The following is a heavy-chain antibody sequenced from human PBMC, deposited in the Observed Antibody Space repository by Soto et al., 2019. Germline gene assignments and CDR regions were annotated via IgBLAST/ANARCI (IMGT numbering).Heavy chain of an antibody. CDR1: GFTFSSYG. CDR3: AKRGSGTYYDFWSGYLVYFQH. J-gene: IGHJ1*01. CDR2: ISYDGSNK. Sequence: GGSLRLSCAASGFTFSSYGMHWVRQAPGKGLEWVAVISYDGSNKYYADSVKGRFTISRDNSKNTLYLQMNSLRAEDTAVYYCAKRGSGTYYDFWSGYLVYFQHWGQGTLVTVSS. V-gene: IGHV3-30*18. D-gene: IGHD3-3*01.